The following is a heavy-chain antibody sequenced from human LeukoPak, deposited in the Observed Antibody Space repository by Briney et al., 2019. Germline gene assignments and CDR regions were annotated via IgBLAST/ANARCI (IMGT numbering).Heavy chain of an antibody. J-gene: IGHJ3*02. CDR3: ARYDGLGSYYKTNDAFDI. D-gene: IGHD3-10*01. CDR1: GYTFTSYA. CDR2: INAGNGNT. Sequence: ASVKVSCKASGYTFTSYAMHWVRQAPGQRLEWMGWINAGNGNTKYSQKFQGRVTITRDTSASTAYMELSSLRSEDTAVYHCARYDGLGSYYKTNDAFDIWGQGTMVTVSS. V-gene: IGHV1-3*01.